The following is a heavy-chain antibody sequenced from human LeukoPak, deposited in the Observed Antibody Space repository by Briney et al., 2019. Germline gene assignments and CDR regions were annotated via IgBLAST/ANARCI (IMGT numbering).Heavy chain of an antibody. CDR2: IIPILGIA. Sequence: SVKVSCKASGGTFSSYAISWVRQAPGQGLEWMGRIIPILGIANYAQKFQGGVTITADKSTSTAYMELSSLRSEDTAVYYCARDRPPKKDYYDSSPNWFDPWGQGTLVTVSS. V-gene: IGHV1-69*04. CDR1: GGTFSSYA. J-gene: IGHJ5*02. D-gene: IGHD3-22*01. CDR3: ARDRPPKKDYYDSSPNWFDP.